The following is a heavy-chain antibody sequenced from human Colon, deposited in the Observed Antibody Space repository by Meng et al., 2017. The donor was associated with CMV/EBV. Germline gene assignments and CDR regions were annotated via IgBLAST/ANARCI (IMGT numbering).Heavy chain of an antibody. V-gene: IGHV3-53*01. D-gene: IGHD1-26*01. CDR1: GHSVSSAY. CDR3: ARDTVGAGMDV. J-gene: IGHJ6*02. CDR2: IYSGGSA. Sequence: GGSLRLSCEAYGHSVSSAYMAWVRQAPGKGLEWVSIIYSGGSASYAGSVKGRFTVSRDIPKNIVYLQITSLRVEDTAVYYCARDTVGAGMDVWGQGTTVTVSS.